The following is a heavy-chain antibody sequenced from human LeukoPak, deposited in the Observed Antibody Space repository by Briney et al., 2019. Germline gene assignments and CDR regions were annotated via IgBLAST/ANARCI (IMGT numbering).Heavy chain of an antibody. J-gene: IGHJ4*02. CDR1: GFTFSSYS. Sequence: GGSLRLSCAASGFTFSSYSMNWVRQAPGKGLEWVSSISSSSSYIYYADSVKGRFTISRDNAKNSLYLQMNSLRAEDTAVYYCASSNDFWSGYGVLYYFDYWGQGTLVTVSS. V-gene: IGHV3-21*01. CDR2: ISSSSSYI. D-gene: IGHD3-3*01. CDR3: ASSNDFWSGYGVLYYFDY.